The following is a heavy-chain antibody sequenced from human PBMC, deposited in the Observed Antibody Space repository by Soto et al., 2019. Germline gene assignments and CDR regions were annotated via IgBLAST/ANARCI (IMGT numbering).Heavy chain of an antibody. D-gene: IGHD4-17*01. CDR2: IIPFFGTA. Sequence: QVQLVQSGAEVKKTGSSVKVSCKTSGGTFSTFGISWVRQAPGQGLEWMGGIIPFFGTAEYSQKFEDRITITADESTNTVYMDLRSLTSEDTAIYYCARTDPMDAGDKSYYDFWGQGALVTVSS. CDR3: ARTDPMDAGDKSYYDF. J-gene: IGHJ4*02. V-gene: IGHV1-69*01. CDR1: GGTFSTFG.